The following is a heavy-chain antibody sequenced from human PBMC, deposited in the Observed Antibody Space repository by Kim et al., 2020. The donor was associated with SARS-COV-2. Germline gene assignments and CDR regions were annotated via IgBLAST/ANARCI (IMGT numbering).Heavy chain of an antibody. V-gene: IGHV1-69*06. J-gene: IGHJ6*01. Sequence: PGGTRASSAIRRVRQAPGQGLEWMGGIIPIFGTANYAQKFQGRVTITADKSTSTAYMELSSLRSEDTAVYYCARDRNLYDSSGYYYGMDV. CDR1: GGTRASSA. CDR2: IIPIFGTA. CDR3: ARDRNLYDSSGYYYGMDV. D-gene: IGHD3-22*01.